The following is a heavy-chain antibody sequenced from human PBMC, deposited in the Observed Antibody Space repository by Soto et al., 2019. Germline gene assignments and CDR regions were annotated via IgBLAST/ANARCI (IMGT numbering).Heavy chain of an antibody. CDR1: GFKVDDYS. CDR2: ITSKSGSK. V-gene: IGHV3-9*01. J-gene: IGHJ4*02. D-gene: IGHD3-3*01. CDR3: AQGVDFWSAYSY. Sequence: PGGSLRLSCAASGFKVDDYSMHWVRQAPGKGLEWVSGITSKSGSKGYADSVKGRFIISRDNAKNSLYLQMNNLRAEDSAFYYCAQGVDFWSAYSYWGQGTLVTV.